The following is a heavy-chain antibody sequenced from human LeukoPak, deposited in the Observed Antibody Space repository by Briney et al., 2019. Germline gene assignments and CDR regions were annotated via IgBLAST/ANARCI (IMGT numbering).Heavy chain of an antibody. CDR2: INPNSGGT. D-gene: IGHD3-22*01. Sequence: GASVKVSCKASGYTFTGYYMHWVRQAPGQGLEWMGWINPNSGGTNYAQKFQGRVTMTRDTSISTAYMELSRLRSDDTAVYYCARDSTYREADYDSSGYYYDPDYWGQGTLVTVSS. CDR3: ARDSTYREADYDSSGYYYDPDY. J-gene: IGHJ4*02. CDR1: GYTFTGYY. V-gene: IGHV1-2*02.